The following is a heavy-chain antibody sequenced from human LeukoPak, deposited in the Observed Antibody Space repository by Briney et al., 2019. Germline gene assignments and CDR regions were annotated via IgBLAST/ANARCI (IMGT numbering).Heavy chain of an antibody. V-gene: IGHV1-2*02. CDR2: INPNSGGT. CDR3: AREVTMVRGVTPINWFDP. J-gene: IGHJ5*02. Sequence: APVKVSCKASGYTFTGYYMHWVRQAPGQGLGWMGWINPNSGGTNYAQKFQGRVTMTRDTSISTAYMELSRLRSDDTAVYYCAREVTMVRGVTPINWFDPWGQGTLVTVSS. CDR1: GYTFTGYY. D-gene: IGHD3-10*01.